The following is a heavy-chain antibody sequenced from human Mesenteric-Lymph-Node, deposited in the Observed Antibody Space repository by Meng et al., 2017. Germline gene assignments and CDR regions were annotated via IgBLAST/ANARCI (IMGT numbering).Heavy chain of an antibody. CDR3: ASWFGDSNC. D-gene: IGHD3-10*01. V-gene: IGHV3-7*01. CDR2: INPDGNRK. J-gene: IGHJ4*02. Sequence: GESLKISCAGSGFTFSSSWMNWIRQAPGKGLEWVANINPDGNRKSYVDSVKGRFTISRDNAENSLYLQMNSLRVEDTAVYYCASWFGDSNCWGQGTRVTVSS. CDR1: GFTFSSSW.